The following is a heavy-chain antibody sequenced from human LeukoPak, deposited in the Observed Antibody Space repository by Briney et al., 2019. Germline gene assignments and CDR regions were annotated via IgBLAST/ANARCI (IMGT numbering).Heavy chain of an antibody. V-gene: IGHV4-34*01. CDR3: ARDWVL. J-gene: IGHJ3*01. Sequence: SETLSLTCAVYGGSFSGYYWSWIRQPPGKGLEWIGEINHSGSTNYNPSLKSRVTISVDTSKNQFSLKLSSVTAADTAVYYCARDWVLWGQGTMVTVSS. CDR1: GGSFSGYY. CDR2: INHSGST. D-gene: IGHD3-10*01.